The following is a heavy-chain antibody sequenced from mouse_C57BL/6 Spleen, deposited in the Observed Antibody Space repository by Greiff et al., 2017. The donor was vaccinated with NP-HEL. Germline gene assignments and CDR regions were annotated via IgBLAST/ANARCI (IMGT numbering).Heavy chain of an antibody. Sequence: QVQLQQSGAELARPGASVKLSCKASGYTFTSYGISWVKQRTGQGLEWIGAIYPRSGNTYYNEKFKGKATLTADKSSSTAYMELRSLTSEDSAVYFCASITTALPSDYWGQGTTLTVSS. J-gene: IGHJ2*01. CDR2: IYPRSGNT. D-gene: IGHD1-1*01. CDR1: GYTFTSYG. CDR3: ASITTALPSDY. V-gene: IGHV1-81*01.